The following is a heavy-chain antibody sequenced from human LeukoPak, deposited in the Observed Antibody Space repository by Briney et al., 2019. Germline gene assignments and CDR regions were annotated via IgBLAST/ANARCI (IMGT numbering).Heavy chain of an antibody. CDR1: GITFSSYW. CDR3: ARTFWSGYYQYFDY. V-gene: IGHV3-7*05. Sequence: GGSLRLSCAASGITFSSYWMSWVRQAPGKGLEWVANIKQDGREKYYVDSVKGRFTISRDNAKNSLYLQMNSLRDEDTAVHYCARTFWSGYYQYFDYWGQGTLVTVSS. CDR2: IKQDGREK. D-gene: IGHD3-3*01. J-gene: IGHJ4*02.